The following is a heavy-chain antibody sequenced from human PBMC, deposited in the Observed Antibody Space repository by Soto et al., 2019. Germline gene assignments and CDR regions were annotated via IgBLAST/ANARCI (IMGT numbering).Heavy chain of an antibody. V-gene: IGHV4-59*08. J-gene: IGHJ4*02. CDR3: ARLLMGGYCSSTSCYSFDY. CDR1: GGSISSYY. CDR2: IYYSGST. D-gene: IGHD2-2*01. Sequence: SETLSLTCTVSGGSISSYYWSWIRQPPGKGLEWIGYIYYSGSTNYNPSLKSRVTISVDTSKNQFSLKLSSVTAADTAVYYCARLLMGGYCSSTSCYSFDYWGQGTLVTVSS.